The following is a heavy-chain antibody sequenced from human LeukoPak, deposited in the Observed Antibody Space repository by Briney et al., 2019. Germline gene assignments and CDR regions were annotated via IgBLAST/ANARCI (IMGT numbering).Heavy chain of an antibody. D-gene: IGHD6-19*01. CDR3: VKGSGHQYNWFDP. CDR1: GFTFSSYA. CDR2: ISSNGGST. V-gene: IGHV3-64D*06. Sequence: GGSLRLSCSASGFTFSSYAMHWVCQAPGKGLEYVSAISSNGGSTYYADSVKGRSTISRDNSKNTLYLQMSSLRAEDTAVYYCVKGSGHQYNWFDPWGQGTLVTVSS. J-gene: IGHJ5*02.